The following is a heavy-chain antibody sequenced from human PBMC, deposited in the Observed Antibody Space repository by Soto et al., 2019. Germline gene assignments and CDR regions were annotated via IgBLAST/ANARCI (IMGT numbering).Heavy chain of an antibody. CDR1: GGSFSGYY. CDR3: ARDLRTSGAFDI. CDR2: INHSGST. V-gene: IGHV4-34*01. Sequence: PSETLSLTCAVYGGSFSGYYWSWIRQPPGKGLEWIGEINHSGSTNYNPSLKSRVTISVDTSKNQFSLKLSSVTAADTAVYYCARDLRTSGAFDIWGQGTMVTVSS. D-gene: IGHD4-17*01. J-gene: IGHJ3*02.